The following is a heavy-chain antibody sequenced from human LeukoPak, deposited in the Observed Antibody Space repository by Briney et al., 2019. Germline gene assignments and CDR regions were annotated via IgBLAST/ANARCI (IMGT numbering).Heavy chain of an antibody. CDR3: ARSDYYGSGSYGPFDY. CDR2: ISSSSSTI. CDR1: GFTFSSYE. J-gene: IGHJ4*02. D-gene: IGHD3-10*01. Sequence: PGGSLRLSCAASGFTFSSYEMNWVRQAPGKGLEWVSYISSSSSTIYYADSVKGRFTISRDNAKNSLYLQMNSLRAEDTALYYCARSDYYGSGSYGPFDYWGQGTLVTVSS. V-gene: IGHV3-48*03.